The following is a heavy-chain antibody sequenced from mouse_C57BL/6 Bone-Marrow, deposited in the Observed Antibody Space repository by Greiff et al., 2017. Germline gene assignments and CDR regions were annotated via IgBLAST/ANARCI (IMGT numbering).Heavy chain of an antibody. J-gene: IGHJ2*01. Sequence: EVQLQQSGPELVKPGASVKISCKASGYTFTDYYMNWVKQSHGKSLEWIGDINPNNGGTSYNQKFKGKATLTVDKSSSTAYMELRSLTSEDSAVYYCASDSPYYFDYWGQGTTLTVSS. V-gene: IGHV1-26*01. CDR2: INPNNGGT. D-gene: IGHD3-2*01. CDR3: ASDSPYYFDY. CDR1: GYTFTDYY.